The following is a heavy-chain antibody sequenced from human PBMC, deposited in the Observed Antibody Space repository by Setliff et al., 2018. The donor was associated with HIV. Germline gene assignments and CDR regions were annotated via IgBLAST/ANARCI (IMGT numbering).Heavy chain of an antibody. Sequence: ASVKVSCKASGYTFTSYGISWLRQAPGQGLEWMGWISGYNGDTHSTQKFQGRVTMTTDTSTNTAYMEVRSLRSDDTAVYYCARGPPIVVVPAALLTFDYWGQGTLVTVSS. CDR1: GYTFTSYG. D-gene: IGHD2-2*01. CDR2: ISGYNGDT. J-gene: IGHJ4*02. V-gene: IGHV1-18*01. CDR3: ARGPPIVVVPAALLTFDY.